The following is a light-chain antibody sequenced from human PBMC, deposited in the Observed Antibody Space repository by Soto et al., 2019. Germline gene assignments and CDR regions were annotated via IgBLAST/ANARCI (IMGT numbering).Light chain of an antibody. CDR2: GNR. J-gene: IGLJ1*01. CDR3: CAYAGGSHLFV. V-gene: IGLV1-40*01. Sequence: SALTQPPSVSGAPGQRVTISCTGNNSNLGAGYDVHWYQQLPGAAPKLVIFGNRNRPSGVPERFSGSKSGTSASLAITGLQAEDEADYYCCAYAGGSHLFVFGAGTKVTVL. CDR1: NSNLGAGYD.